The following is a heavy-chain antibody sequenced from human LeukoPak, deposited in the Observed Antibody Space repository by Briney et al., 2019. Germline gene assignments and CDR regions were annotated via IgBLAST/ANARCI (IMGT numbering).Heavy chain of an antibody. J-gene: IGHJ4*02. D-gene: IGHD5-24*01. Sequence: PGGSLRLSCAASGFTFSSYSMSWVRQAPGKGLEWVSSISSGSSHIYYAGSVKGRFTISRDNAKNSLSLQMNTLGAEDTALYYCARDFRTQLDGYSPPYHFDYWGQGTLLTVST. CDR2: ISSGSSHI. V-gene: IGHV3-21*01. CDR3: ARDFRTQLDGYSPPYHFDY. CDR1: GFTFSSYS.